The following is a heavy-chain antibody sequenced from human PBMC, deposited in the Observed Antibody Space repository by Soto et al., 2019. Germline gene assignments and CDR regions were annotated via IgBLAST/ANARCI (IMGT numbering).Heavy chain of an antibody. CDR3: ARELNTESSAYYSFAF. D-gene: IGHD3-22*01. CDR2: VSTNDDRT. Sequence: SVKVSCKTSGYTFTADGLAWLRQAPGQRPEWMGWVSTNDDRTNYARKFQGRVTMTTDRSTTTTSMELRSLGTDDTAVYYCARELNTESSAYYSFAFWGQGTLVTVSS. J-gene: IGHJ4*02. CDR1: GYTFTADG. V-gene: IGHV1-18*01.